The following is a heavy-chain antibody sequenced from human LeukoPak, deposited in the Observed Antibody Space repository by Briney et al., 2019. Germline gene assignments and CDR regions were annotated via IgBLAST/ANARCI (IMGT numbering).Heavy chain of an antibody. CDR1: GFTFGSYG. J-gene: IGHJ4*02. D-gene: IGHD3-10*01. CDR2: IWYDGSNK. CDR3: ARETRMVRGDPPDY. Sequence: PGGSLRLSRAASGFTFGSYGMHWVRQAPGKGLEWVAVIWYDGSNKYYADSVKGRFTISRNNSKNTLYLQMNSLRAEDTAVYYCARETRMVRGDPPDYWGQGTLVTVSS. V-gene: IGHV3-33*08.